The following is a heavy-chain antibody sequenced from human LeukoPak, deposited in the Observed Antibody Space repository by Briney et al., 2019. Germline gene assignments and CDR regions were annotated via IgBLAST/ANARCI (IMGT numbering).Heavy chain of an antibody. J-gene: IGHJ4*02. D-gene: IGHD3-22*01. Sequence: ASVKVSCKASGNTFTNNGISWVRQAPGQGLEWMGIIKPSDGSTSYAQKFQGRVTVTRDTSTSTVYMELSSLRSEDTAVYYCARKYYYDTTRGFDYWGQGTLVTVSS. V-gene: IGHV1-46*01. CDR1: GNTFTNNG. CDR2: IKPSDGST. CDR3: ARKYYYDTTRGFDY.